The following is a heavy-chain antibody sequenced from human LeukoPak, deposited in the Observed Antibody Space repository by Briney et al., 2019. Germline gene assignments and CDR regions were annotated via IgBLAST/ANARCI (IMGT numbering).Heavy chain of an antibody. CDR1: GFTFSSYS. Sequence: GGSLRLSCAASGFTFSSYSMNWVRQAPGKGLEWVSSISSSSSYIYYADSVKGRFTISRDNAKNSLYLQMNSLRAEDTVVYYCARDRGTMVVAMDYWGQGTLATVSS. CDR2: ISSSSSYI. J-gene: IGHJ4*02. D-gene: IGHD4/OR15-4a*01. CDR3: ARDRGTMVVAMDY. V-gene: IGHV3-21*01.